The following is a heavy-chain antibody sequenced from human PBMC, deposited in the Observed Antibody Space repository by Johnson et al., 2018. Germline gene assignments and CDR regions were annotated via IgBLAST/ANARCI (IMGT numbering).Heavy chain of an antibody. CDR1: GFTFSSYG. CDR3: AKDQAPEVGVDPFAI. V-gene: IGHV3-30*18. Sequence: QVQLVESGGGVVQPGRSLRLSCAASGFTFSSYGMHWVRQAPGKGLEWVAVISYDGSNKYYADSVKGRFTISRENSKNTLYLQMNSLRAEDTAVYYCAKDQAPEVGVDPFAIWSQGTMVTVSS. J-gene: IGHJ3*02. D-gene: IGHD1-26*01. CDR2: ISYDGSNK.